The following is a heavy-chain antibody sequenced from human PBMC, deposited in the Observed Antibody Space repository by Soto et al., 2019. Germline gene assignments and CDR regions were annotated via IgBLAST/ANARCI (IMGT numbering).Heavy chain of an antibody. J-gene: IGHJ5*02. CDR1: GFTFSSYD. CDR2: ISYDGSNK. D-gene: IGHD2-2*01. V-gene: IGHV3-30-3*01. CDR3: ARAYCSSTSCYSYNWFDP. Sequence: QVQLVESGGGVVQPGRSLRLSCAASGFTFSSYDMHWVRQAPGKGLEWVAVISYDGSNKYYADSVKGRFTISRDNSKNTLYLQMNSLRAEDTAVYYCARAYCSSTSCYSYNWFDPWGQGSLVTVSS.